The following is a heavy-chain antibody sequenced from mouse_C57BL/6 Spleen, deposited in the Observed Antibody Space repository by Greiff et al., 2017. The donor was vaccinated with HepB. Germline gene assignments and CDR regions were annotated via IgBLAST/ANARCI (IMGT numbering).Heavy chain of an antibody. J-gene: IGHJ4*01. CDR2: IYPGDGDT. CDR3: ARFPVTHLYAMDY. CDR1: GYAFSSYW. D-gene: IGHD2-1*01. Sequence: VQLQQSGAELVKPGASVKISCKASGYAFSSYWMNWVKQRPGKGLEWIGQIYPGDGDTNYNGKFKGKATLTADKSSSTAYMQLSSLTSEDSAVYFCARFPVTHLYAMDYGGQGTSVTVSS. V-gene: IGHV1-80*01.